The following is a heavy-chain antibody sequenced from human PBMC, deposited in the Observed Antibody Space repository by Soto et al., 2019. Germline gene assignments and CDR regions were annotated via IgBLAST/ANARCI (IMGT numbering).Heavy chain of an antibody. Sequence: ASVKVSCKASGYTFTSYGISWVRQAPGQGLEWMGWISAYNGNTNYAQKLQGRVTMTTDTSTSTAYMELRSLRSDDTAVYYCARVLEQWPATEFDPWGQGTLVTVSS. CDR3: ARVLEQWPATEFDP. D-gene: IGHD6-19*01. J-gene: IGHJ5*02. CDR1: GYTFTSYG. V-gene: IGHV1-18*01. CDR2: ISAYNGNT.